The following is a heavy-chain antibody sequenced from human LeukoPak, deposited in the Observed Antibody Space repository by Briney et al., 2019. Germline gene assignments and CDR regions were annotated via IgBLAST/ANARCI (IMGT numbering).Heavy chain of an antibody. V-gene: IGHV4-61*08. J-gene: IGHJ3*02. CDR1: GGFVSSGGYY. CDR2: IYYRGST. CDR3: ARVKDLTFDI. Sequence: SETLSLTCTVSGGFVSSGGYYWSWIRQPPGKGLEWIGYIYYRGSTNYNPSLESRVTISVETSKNQFSLKLSSVTAADTAFYYCARVKDLTFDIWGQGTMVTVSS.